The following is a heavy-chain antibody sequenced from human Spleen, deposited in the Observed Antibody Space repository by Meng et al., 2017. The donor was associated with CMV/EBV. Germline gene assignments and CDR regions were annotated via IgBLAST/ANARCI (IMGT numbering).Heavy chain of an antibody. V-gene: IGHV3-48*04. CDR3: ARDHCSSTSCYSYYFDY. CDR2: ISSSSSTI. Sequence: GGSLRLSCAASGFTFSSYSMNWVRQAPGKGLERVSYISSSSSTIYYADSVKGRFTISRDNAKNSLYLQMNSLRAEDTAVYYCARDHCSSTSCYSYYFDYWGQGTLVTVSS. J-gene: IGHJ4*02. CDR1: GFTFSSYS. D-gene: IGHD2-2*01.